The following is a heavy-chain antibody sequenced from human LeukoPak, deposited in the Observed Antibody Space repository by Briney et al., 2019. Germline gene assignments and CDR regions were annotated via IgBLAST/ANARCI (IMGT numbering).Heavy chain of an antibody. V-gene: IGHV3-30-3*01. Sequence: GRSLRLSCAASGFSFGSYAMHWVRQAPGKGLEWVAVISFDGTNKYYADSVKGRLTISRDNSENTLHLQMNSLRAEDTAVYFCAREVAVSGTENGAFNVWGPGTTVIVSS. D-gene: IGHD6-19*01. CDR2: ISFDGTNK. J-gene: IGHJ6*02. CDR1: GFSFGSYA. CDR3: AREVAVSGTENGAFNV.